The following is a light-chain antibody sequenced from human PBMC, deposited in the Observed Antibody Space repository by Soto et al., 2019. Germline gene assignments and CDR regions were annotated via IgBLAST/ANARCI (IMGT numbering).Light chain of an antibody. CDR1: SSDVGGYNY. CDR2: AVT. Sequence: QSVLTQPASVSGSPGQSITISCTGTSSDVGGYNYVSWYQQHPGKAPKLMIYAVTDRPSGVSSRFSGSKSGNTASLTISGLQAEDEADYYCSSYAGRYNYVFVTGTKVTVL. J-gene: IGLJ1*01. V-gene: IGLV2-14*01. CDR3: SSYAGRYNYV.